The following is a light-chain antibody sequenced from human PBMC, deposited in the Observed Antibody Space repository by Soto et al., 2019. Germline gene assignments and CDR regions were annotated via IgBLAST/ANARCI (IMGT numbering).Light chain of an antibody. V-gene: IGKV3-20*01. CDR3: QQYGSSGT. CDR1: QSVNHN. CDR2: GAS. Sequence: VLTQSPVTLSLSPGDRATLSCRASQSVNHNLAWYQQKPGQAPTLLIYGASNRATGIPDRFSGSGSGTDFTLTISRLEPDDFAVYYCQQYGSSGTFGQGTKVDI. J-gene: IGKJ1*01.